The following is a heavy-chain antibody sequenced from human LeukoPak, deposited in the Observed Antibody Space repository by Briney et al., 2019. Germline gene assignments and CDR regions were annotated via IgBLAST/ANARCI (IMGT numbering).Heavy chain of an antibody. V-gene: IGHV3-30*04. CDR1: GFTFSSYA. CDR2: ISYDGSSK. J-gene: IGHJ4*02. Sequence: GGSLRLSCAASGFTFSSYAMLWVRQAPGKGLEWVTVISYDGSSKYYADSVKGRFTISRDNSKNTLYLQMNSLRAEDTAVYYCARGYSGYDLGEDYWGQGTLVTVSS. D-gene: IGHD5-12*01. CDR3: ARGYSGYDLGEDY.